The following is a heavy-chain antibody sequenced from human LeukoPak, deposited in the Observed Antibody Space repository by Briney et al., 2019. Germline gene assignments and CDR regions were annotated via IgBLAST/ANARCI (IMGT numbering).Heavy chain of an antibody. CDR2: ISGDGSVT. Sequence: PGGPLRLSCADSGFTFRRYWMHWVRQTPGKGLVWVSCISGDGSVTRYADSVKGRFTISRDNTRNTLYLQMHSLRVEDMAVYYCATAGGETSRMGFDPWGQGSLVTVSS. J-gene: IGHJ5*02. V-gene: IGHV3-74*01. D-gene: IGHD4-17*01. CDR1: GFTFRRYW. CDR3: ATAGGETSRMGFDP.